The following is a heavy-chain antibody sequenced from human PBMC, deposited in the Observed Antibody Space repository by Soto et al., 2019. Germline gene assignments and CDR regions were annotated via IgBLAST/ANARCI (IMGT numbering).Heavy chain of an antibody. V-gene: IGHV4-30-4*01. CDR3: ASQNLMTTVTKNAFDI. Sequence: SETLSLTCTVSGGSISSGDYYWSWIRQPPGKGLEWIGYIYYSGSTYYNPSLKSRVTISVDTSKNQFSLKLSSVTAADTAVYYCASQNLMTTVTKNAFDIWGQGTMVTVS. D-gene: IGHD4-17*01. CDR1: GGSISSGDYY. CDR2: IYYSGST. J-gene: IGHJ3*02.